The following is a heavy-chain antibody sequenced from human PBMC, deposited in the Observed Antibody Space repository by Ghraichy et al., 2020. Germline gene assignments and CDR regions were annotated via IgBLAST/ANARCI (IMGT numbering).Heavy chain of an antibody. Sequence: GGSLRLSCAASGFTFSSSAMSWVRQAPGKGLEWVSSVTGSGGSTYYADSVKGRFTISRDNSKNTLDLQMNSLRAEDTAVYYCAKERVGAWGCRYFDYWGQGTLVTVSS. V-gene: IGHV3-23*01. J-gene: IGHJ4*02. CDR3: AKERVGAWGCRYFDY. D-gene: IGHD1-26*01. CDR2: VTGSGGST. CDR1: GFTFSSSA.